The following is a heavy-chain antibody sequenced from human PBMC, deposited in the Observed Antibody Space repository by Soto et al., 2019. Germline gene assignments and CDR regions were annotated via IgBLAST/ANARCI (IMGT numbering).Heavy chain of an antibody. V-gene: IGHV1-69*13. CDR3: ARARSGGQWLPLSTRKSPEKNPFDY. D-gene: IGHD6-19*01. CDR1: GGTFSSYA. J-gene: IGHJ4*02. Sequence: GASVKVSCKASGGTFSSYAISWVRQAPGQGLEWMGGIIPIFGTANYAQKFQGRVTVTADESTSTAYMELSSLRSEDTAVYYCARARSGGQWLPLSTRKSPEKNPFDYWGQGTLVTVSS. CDR2: IIPIFGTA.